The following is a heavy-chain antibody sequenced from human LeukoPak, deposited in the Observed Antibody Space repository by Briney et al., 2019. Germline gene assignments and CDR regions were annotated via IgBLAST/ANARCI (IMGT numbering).Heavy chain of an antibody. CDR2: IYYSGST. V-gene: IGHV4-59*01. D-gene: IGHD3-10*01. CDR1: GVSITSYY. Sequence: SETLSLTCTVSGVSITSYYWSWIRQPPGKGLEWIGYIYYSGSTNYNPSLKSRVTISVDTSKNQFSLKLSSVTAADTAVYYCARDGGSRSYSAFDIWGQGTMVTVSS. J-gene: IGHJ3*02. CDR3: ARDGGSRSYSAFDI.